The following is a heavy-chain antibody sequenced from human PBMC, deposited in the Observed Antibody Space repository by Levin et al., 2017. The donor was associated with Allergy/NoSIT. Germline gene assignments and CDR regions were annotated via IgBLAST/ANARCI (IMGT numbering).Heavy chain of an antibody. D-gene: IGHD4-17*01. CDR1: GFSFSTYS. J-gene: IGHJ4*02. Sequence: GESLKISCAASGFSFSTYSMNWVRQAPGKGLEWVSAIMSSGRNTFYADSVQGRFTISRDNAKNSLYLQMNSLRADDTAVYYCASLQYGDYGSDYWGQGTLVTVSS. CDR2: IMSSGRNT. V-gene: IGHV3-21*06. CDR3: ASLQYGDYGSDY.